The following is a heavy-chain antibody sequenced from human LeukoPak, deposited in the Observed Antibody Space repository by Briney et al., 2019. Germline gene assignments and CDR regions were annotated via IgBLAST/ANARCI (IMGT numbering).Heavy chain of an antibody. CDR2: IWYDGSNK. CDR3: ARELYGDYSNWFDP. Sequence: GRSLRLSCAASGFTFSSYGMHWVRQAPGKGLERAAVIWYDGSNKYYADSVKGRFTISRDNSKNTLYLQMNSLRAEDTAVYYCARELYGDYSNWFDPWGQGTLVTVSS. J-gene: IGHJ5*02. CDR1: GFTFSSYG. V-gene: IGHV3-33*01. D-gene: IGHD4-17*01.